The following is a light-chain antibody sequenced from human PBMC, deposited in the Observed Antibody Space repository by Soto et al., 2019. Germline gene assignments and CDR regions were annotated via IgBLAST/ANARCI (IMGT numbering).Light chain of an antibody. J-gene: IGKJ1*01. Sequence: DIEMTQTPSFVSASLGDRVTITCRASQGISSWLAWYQQKPGKAPKLLIYKASSLESGVPSRFSGSGSGTEFTLTISSLQPDDFATYYCQHYNSYSEAFGQGTKVDI. CDR1: QGISSW. CDR2: KAS. CDR3: QHYNSYSEA. V-gene: IGKV1-5*03.